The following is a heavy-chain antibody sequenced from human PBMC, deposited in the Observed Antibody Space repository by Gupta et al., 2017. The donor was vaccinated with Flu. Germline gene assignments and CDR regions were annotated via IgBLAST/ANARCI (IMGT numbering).Heavy chain of an antibody. CDR2: IDASSSYI. CDR3: ARSFGAMVRGVISPFDY. D-gene: IGHD3-10*01. Sequence: DVQLVESGGGLVKPGGSLRLSCTASGFIFSGYSMNWVRQAPGRWLEWVSSIDASSSYIYYTDSLKGRLTVSRQNAKNSLYLQMNSLRAEDTAVYYCARSFGAMVRGVISPFDYWGQGTQVTVSS. CDR1: GFIFSGYS. V-gene: IGHV3-21*02. J-gene: IGHJ4*02.